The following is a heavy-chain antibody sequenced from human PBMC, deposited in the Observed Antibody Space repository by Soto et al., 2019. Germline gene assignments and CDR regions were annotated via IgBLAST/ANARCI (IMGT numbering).Heavy chain of an antibody. V-gene: IGHV3-21*01. Sequence: GGSLRLSCAPSGLTFSSYSMNWVRQAPGKGLEWVASISSGSHYIYYADSVTGRFTISRDNARDLVSLQMDSLRVEDTAVYYCARNPKNPLKIPGMDVWGRGTTVTVFS. CDR1: GLTFSSYS. CDR2: ISSGSHYI. J-gene: IGHJ6*02. D-gene: IGHD3-16*02. CDR3: ARNPKNPLKIPGMDV.